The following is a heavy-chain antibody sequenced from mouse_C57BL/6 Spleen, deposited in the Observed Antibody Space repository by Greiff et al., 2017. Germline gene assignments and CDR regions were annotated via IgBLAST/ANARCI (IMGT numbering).Heavy chain of an antibody. CDR1: GFTFSDYG. V-gene: IGHV5-17*01. CDR3: ARRVYGKEDAMDY. CDR2: ISSGSSTI. Sequence: DVQLVESGGGLVKPGGSLKLSCAASGFTFSDYGMHWVRQAPEKGLEWVAYISSGSSTIYYADTVKGRFPISRDNAKNTLFLQMTSLRSEDTAMYYCARRVYGKEDAMDYWGQGTSVTVSS. D-gene: IGHD2-1*01. J-gene: IGHJ4*01.